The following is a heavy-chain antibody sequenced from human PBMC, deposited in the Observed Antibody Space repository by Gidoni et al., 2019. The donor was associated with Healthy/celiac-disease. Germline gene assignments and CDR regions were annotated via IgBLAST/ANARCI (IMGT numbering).Heavy chain of an antibody. J-gene: IGHJ4*02. V-gene: IGHV4-34*01. CDR3: AREGTVTPNYFDY. Sequence: QVQLQQWGAGLLKPSETLSLTCAVYGGSFSGSYWSWIRQPPGKGLEWIGEINHSGSTNYNPSLKSRVTISVDTSKNQFSLKLSSVTAADTAVYYCAREGTVTPNYFDYWGQGTLVTVSS. D-gene: IGHD4-17*01. CDR2: INHSGST. CDR1: GGSFSGSY.